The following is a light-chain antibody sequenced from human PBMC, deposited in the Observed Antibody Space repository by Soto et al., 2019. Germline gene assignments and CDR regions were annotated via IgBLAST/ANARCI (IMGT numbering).Light chain of an antibody. CDR1: SSDVGGYNY. CDR3: SSYTSSSTLL. V-gene: IGLV2-14*01. Sequence: QSALTQPASVSGSPGQSITISCTGTSSDVGGYNYVSWYQQHPGIGPKLMIYEVTNRPSGVSNRFSGSKSGNTASLTISGLQADDETDYYCSSYTSSSTLLFGGGTKLTVL. CDR2: EVT. J-gene: IGLJ3*02.